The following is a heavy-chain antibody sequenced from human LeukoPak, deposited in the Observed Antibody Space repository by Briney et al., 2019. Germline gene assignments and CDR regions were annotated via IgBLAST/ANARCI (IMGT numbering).Heavy chain of an antibody. D-gene: IGHD1-26*01. CDR1: GGSFSGYY. CDR2: INHSGST. CDR3: ARGLVGATIDY. Sequence: SETLSLTCAVYGGSFSGYYWSWIRQPPGKGLEWIGEINHSGSTNYNPSLKSRVTISVDTSKNQFSLKLSSVTVADTAVYYCARGLVGATIDYWGQGTLVTVSS. V-gene: IGHV4-34*01. J-gene: IGHJ4*02.